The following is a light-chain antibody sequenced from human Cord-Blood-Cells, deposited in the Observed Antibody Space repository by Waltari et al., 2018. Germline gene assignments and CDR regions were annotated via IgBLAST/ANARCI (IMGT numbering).Light chain of an antibody. CDR1: SSNIGRTY. Sequence: QSVLTQPPSASGTPGQRVTISCSARSSNIGRTYVYWYQQLPGTAPKLLIYRNNQRPSGVPDRFSGSKSGTSASLAISGLRSEDEADYYCAAWDDSLSGWVFGGGTKLTVL. J-gene: IGLJ3*02. CDR2: RNN. V-gene: IGLV1-47*01. CDR3: AAWDDSLSGWV.